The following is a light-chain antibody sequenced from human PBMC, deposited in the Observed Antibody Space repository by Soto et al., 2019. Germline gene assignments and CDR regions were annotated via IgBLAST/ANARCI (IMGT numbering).Light chain of an antibody. Sequence: QSALTQPRSVSGSPGQSVTISCTGTSNDVGYYNYVSWYQQHPGKGPKLLLYDVYKRPSGVPARFSGSKSGNTASLTISGLQAEDEADYHCCSEAGSYTLLFGGGTKLTVL. CDR2: DVY. V-gene: IGLV2-11*01. J-gene: IGLJ2*01. CDR1: SNDVGYYNY. CDR3: CSEAGSYTLL.